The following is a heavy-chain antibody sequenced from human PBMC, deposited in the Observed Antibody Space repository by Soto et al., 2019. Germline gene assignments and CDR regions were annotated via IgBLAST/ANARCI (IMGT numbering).Heavy chain of an antibody. CDR2: ISAYNGNT. D-gene: IGHD6-19*01. J-gene: IGHJ4*02. Sequence: ASVKVSCKASGYTFTSYGISWVRQAPGQGLEWMGWISAYNGNTNYAQKLQGRVTMTTDTSTSTAYMELRSLRSDDTAVYYCARGLYSSGWYPMPANFGYWGQGTLVTVSS. V-gene: IGHV1-18*01. CDR3: ARGLYSSGWYPMPANFGY. CDR1: GYTFTSYG.